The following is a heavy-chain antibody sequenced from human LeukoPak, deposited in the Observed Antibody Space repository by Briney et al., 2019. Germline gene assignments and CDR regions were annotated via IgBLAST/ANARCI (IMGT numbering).Heavy chain of an antibody. Sequence: GGSLRLSCAASGFTFSRFGMNWVRQAPGKGLEWISYISSTSSAMYYADSVKGRFTISRDNAKNSLYLQMSSPRDEDAAVYYCAQKGGTDHWGQGTLVTVSS. V-gene: IGHV3-48*02. D-gene: IGHD2-15*01. CDR1: GFTFSRFG. CDR3: AQKGGTDH. J-gene: IGHJ4*02. CDR2: ISSTSSAM.